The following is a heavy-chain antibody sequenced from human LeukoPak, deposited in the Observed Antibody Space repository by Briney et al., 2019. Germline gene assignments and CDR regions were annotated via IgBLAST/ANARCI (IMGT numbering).Heavy chain of an antibody. CDR2: ISYDGTNK. J-gene: IGHJ3*02. Sequence: GGSLRLSCAASGFTFSGYGIHWVRQAPGKGLEWVAVISYDGTNKYYTDSVKGRFTISRDNSKNTLYLQMNSLRAEDTAVYYCARDPDNTVEMATKGGAFDIWGQGTMVTVSS. V-gene: IGHV3-30*03. CDR1: GFTFSGYG. CDR3: ARDPDNTVEMATKGGAFDI. D-gene: IGHD5-24*01.